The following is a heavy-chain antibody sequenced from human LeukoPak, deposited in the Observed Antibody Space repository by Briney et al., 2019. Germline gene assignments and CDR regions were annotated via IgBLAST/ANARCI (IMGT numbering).Heavy chain of an antibody. Sequence: PSETLSLTCTVSGGSISRNNYNWGWIRQPPGKGLEWIGSFFYSGSTYYNPSLKSRVTISVDTSKNQFSLKLSSVTAADTAVYYCARHRGSGSPYFDYWGQGTLVTVSS. J-gene: IGHJ4*02. CDR2: FFYSGST. D-gene: IGHD3-10*01. V-gene: IGHV4-39*01. CDR1: GGSISRNNYN. CDR3: ARHRGSGSPYFDY.